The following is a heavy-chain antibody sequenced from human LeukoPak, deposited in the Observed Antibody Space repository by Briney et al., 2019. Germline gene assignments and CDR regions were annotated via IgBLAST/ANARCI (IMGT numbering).Heavy chain of an antibody. Sequence: ASVKVSCKASGYTFTSYYMHWVRQAPGQGLEWMGIINPSGGSTSYAQKFQGRVTMTRDTSTSTVYMELSSLRSEDTAVYYCARDRGYYYDSSGYYEFSTLDYWGQGTLVTVSS. CDR2: INPSGGST. CDR3: ARDRGYYYDSSGYYEFSTLDY. D-gene: IGHD3-22*01. V-gene: IGHV1-46*01. J-gene: IGHJ4*02. CDR1: GYTFTSYY.